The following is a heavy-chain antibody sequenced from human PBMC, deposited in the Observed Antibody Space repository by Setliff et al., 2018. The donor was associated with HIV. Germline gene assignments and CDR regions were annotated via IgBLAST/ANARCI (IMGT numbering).Heavy chain of an antibody. CDR3: ARDYYDSSGYSVDY. CDR1: GFTFSSYS. D-gene: IGHD3-22*01. J-gene: IGHJ4*02. V-gene: IGHV3-48*01. CDR2: ISSSSSTI. Sequence: GGPLRLSCAASGFTFSSYSMNWVRQAPGKGLEWVSYISSSSSTIYYADSVKGRFTISRDNAKNTLYLQMNSLRAEDTAVYYCARDYYDSSGYSVDYWGQGTLVTVSS.